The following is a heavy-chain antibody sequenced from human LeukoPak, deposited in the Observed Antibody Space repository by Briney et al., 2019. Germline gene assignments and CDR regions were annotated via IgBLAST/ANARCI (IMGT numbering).Heavy chain of an antibody. V-gene: IGHV5-51*01. CDR1: AYTFTTSW. J-gene: IGHJ4*02. D-gene: IGHD2-15*01. CDR3: ARVGYCLGLTRGHFDF. CDR2: IYPRDSDT. Sequence: GESLKISCKGSAYTFTTSWIGWVRQKPGTGLEWMGIIYPRDSDTKYNPSFQDQVTISVDKSINTTYLQWSSLTASDTAIYYCARVGYCLGLTRGHFDFWGQGTLVTVSS.